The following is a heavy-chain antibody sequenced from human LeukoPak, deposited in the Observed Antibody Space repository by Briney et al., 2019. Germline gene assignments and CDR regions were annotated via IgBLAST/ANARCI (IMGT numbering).Heavy chain of an antibody. V-gene: IGHV3-53*01. J-gene: IGHJ4*02. CDR3: AKGIHLSLSENDY. CDR1: GFTVSSNY. Sequence: PGGSLRLSCAASGFTVSSNYMSWVRQAPGKGLEWVSVIYSGGSTYYADSVKGRFTISRDNSKNTVFLQMNSLRAEDTAIYYCAKGIHLSLSENDYWGQGTLVTVSS. D-gene: IGHD5-18*01. CDR2: IYSGGST.